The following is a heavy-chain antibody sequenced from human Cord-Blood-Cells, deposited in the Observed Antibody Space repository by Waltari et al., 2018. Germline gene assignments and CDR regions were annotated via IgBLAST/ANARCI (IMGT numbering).Heavy chain of an antibody. CDR2: IKSKTDGGTT. V-gene: IGHV3-15*01. Sequence: EVQLVESGGGLVKPGGYLRLSCAASGFTFSNAWLSWVRQAPGKGLEWVGRIKSKTDGGTTDYAAPVKGRFTISRDDSKNTLYLQMNSLKTEDTAVYYCTTGRIAAPRAFDIWGQGTMVTVSS. D-gene: IGHD6-6*01. J-gene: IGHJ3*02. CDR3: TTGRIAAPRAFDI. CDR1: GFTFSNAW.